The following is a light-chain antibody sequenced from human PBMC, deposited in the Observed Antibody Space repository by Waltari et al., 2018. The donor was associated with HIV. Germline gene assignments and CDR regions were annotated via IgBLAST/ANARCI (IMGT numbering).Light chain of an antibody. CDR2: DND. CDR1: RSNIGASY. Sequence: QSVLTQPPSVSAAPGQKVTISCSGSRSNIGASYVSWYQQLPGTAPKLLIYDNDKRPSGIADRFSGSKSGTSAALGITGLQTGDEAVYYCGTWDTSLSSGEVFGGGTKLTVL. J-gene: IGLJ2*01. V-gene: IGLV1-51*01. CDR3: GTWDTSLSSGEV.